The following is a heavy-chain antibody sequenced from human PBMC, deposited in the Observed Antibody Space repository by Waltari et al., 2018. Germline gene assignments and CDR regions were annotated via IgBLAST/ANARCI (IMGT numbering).Heavy chain of an antibody. CDR1: GFTFNGYA. CDR2: INWKGRTV. Sequence: EAQLAASGGGSVQPGRSLRLSCSAPGFTFNGYAMHGVRKRPGKGLEWVSGINWKGRTVGYADSVKGRFTISRDNAKNSLYLQMNSLTPEDTALYYCAKDVSSSENGMDVWGQGTTV. CDR3: AKDVSSSENGMDV. D-gene: IGHD6-6*01. V-gene: IGHV3-9*01. J-gene: IGHJ6*02.